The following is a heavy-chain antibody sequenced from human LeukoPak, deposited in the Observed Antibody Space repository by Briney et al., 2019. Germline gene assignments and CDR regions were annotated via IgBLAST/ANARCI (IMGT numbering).Heavy chain of an antibody. V-gene: IGHV1-18*01. D-gene: IGHD4-23*01. J-gene: IGHJ4*02. Sequence: ASVKVSFKASGYTFTSYGISWVRQAPGQGLEWMGWISAYNGNTNYAQKLQGRVTMTTDTSTSTAYMELRSLRSDDTAVYYCARAAYGGNTYYFDYWGQGTLVTVSS. CDR3: ARAAYGGNTYYFDY. CDR1: GYTFTSYG. CDR2: ISAYNGNT.